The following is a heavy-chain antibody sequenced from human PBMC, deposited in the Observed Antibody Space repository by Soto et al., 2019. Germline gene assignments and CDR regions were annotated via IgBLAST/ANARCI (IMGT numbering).Heavy chain of an antibody. CDR2: INAGNGNT. CDR1: GYTFTSYA. V-gene: IGHV1-3*01. CDR3: ARAPSWWYFDL. Sequence: GASVKVSCKASGYTFTSYAMHWVPQAPGQRLEWMGWINAGNGNTKYSQKFQGRVTITRDTSASTAYMELSSLRPEDTAVYYCARAPSWWYFDLWGRGTLVTVSS. J-gene: IGHJ2*01.